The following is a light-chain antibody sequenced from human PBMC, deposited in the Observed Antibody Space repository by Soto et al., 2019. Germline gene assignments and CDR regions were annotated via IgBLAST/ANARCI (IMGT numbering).Light chain of an antibody. CDR2: DAS. CDR3: QQSYTTPLT. V-gene: IGKV1-39*01. Sequence: DIQMTQSPSSLSASVGDRVTITCRASQSISSYLNWYQQTPGTAPKLLIYDASSLQSGVPSRFRGSGSGTDFTLTITSLQPEDFATYYCQQSYTTPLTFGGGTKVDIK. J-gene: IGKJ4*01. CDR1: QSISSY.